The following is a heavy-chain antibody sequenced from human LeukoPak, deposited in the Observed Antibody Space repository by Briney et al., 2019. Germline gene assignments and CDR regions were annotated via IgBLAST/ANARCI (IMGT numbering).Heavy chain of an antibody. CDR2: IKQDGTEK. CDR1: GFTFSSYG. CDR3: ARLVYDFWSGSVYFDY. V-gene: IGHV3-7*01. D-gene: IGHD3-3*01. Sequence: GRSLRLSCAASGFTFSSYGMHWVRQAPGKGPEWVANIKQDGTEKYYVGSVKGRFTISRDNAKNSLYLQMNSLRAEDTAVYYCARLVYDFWSGSVYFDYWGQGTLVTVSS. J-gene: IGHJ4*02.